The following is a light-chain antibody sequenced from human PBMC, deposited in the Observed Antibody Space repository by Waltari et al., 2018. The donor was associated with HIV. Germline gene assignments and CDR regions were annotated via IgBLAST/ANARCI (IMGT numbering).Light chain of an antibody. CDR1: QSISNW. CDR3: QHYDSYPWT. Sequence: DIEMTQSPSTLCASIGDRVTITCRASQSISNWLAGYQHRPGKAPKLLIYEAFTLQAGVPSRFSGSSSGTEFTLTISRLQPDDFATYYCQHYDSYPWTFGQGTNVDMK. J-gene: IGKJ1*01. CDR2: EAF. V-gene: IGKV1-5*03.